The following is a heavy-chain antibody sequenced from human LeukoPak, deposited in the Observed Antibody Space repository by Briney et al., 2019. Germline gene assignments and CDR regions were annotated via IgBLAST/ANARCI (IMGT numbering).Heavy chain of an antibody. CDR3: ATISTGYSGYDHFDY. Sequence: ASVKVSCKASGGTFSSYAISWVRQAPGQGLEWMGWINTNTGNPTYAQGFTGRFVFSLDTSVSTAYLQISSLKAEDTAVYYCATISTGYSGYDHFDYWGQGTLVTVSS. V-gene: IGHV7-4-1*02. CDR1: GGTFSSYA. CDR2: INTNTGNP. D-gene: IGHD5-12*01. J-gene: IGHJ4*02.